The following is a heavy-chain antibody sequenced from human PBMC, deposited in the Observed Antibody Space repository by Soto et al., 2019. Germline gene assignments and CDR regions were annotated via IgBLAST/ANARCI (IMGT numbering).Heavy chain of an antibody. V-gene: IGHV3-66*01. CDR3: AREGAPYRYGEGAWC. CDR1: GFTVSSNY. Sequence: EVQLVESGGGLVQPGGSLRLSCAASGFTVSSNYMSWVRQAPGKGLEWVSVIYSGGSTYYADSVKGRFTISRDNSKNTLYLQMNSLRAEDTAVYYCAREGAPYRYGEGAWCWGQGTLVTVSS. J-gene: IGHJ4*02. CDR2: IYSGGST. D-gene: IGHD4-17*01.